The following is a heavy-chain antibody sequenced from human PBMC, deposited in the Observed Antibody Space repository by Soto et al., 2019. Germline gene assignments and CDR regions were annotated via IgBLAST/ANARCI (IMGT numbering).Heavy chain of an antibody. V-gene: IGHV4-4*02. CDR2: SWHTGRP. D-gene: IGHD2-15*01. Sequence: QLQMRESGPGLVQPSGTLSLTCDVSGDSLTNNHWWSWVRQAPGKGLEWIGESWHTGRPNYNPSLKSRVAISIDKSKNQFSLKLSSVTAADTAVYYCVRDSRTGCSSINCYMHWGQGTLATVSS. CDR1: GDSLTNNHW. CDR3: VRDSRTGCSSINCYMH. J-gene: IGHJ4*02.